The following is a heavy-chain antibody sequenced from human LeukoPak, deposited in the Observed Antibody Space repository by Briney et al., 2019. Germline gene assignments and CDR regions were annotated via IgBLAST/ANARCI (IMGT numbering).Heavy chain of an antibody. D-gene: IGHD6-19*01. CDR3: AKVYSRGLLHDAFDN. CDR2: ISYDGSNK. Sequence: PGRSLRLSCAASGFTFSNYAMHWVRQAPGKGLEWVAVISYDGSNKYYADSVKGRFTISRDNSKNTLYLQMNSLRAEDTAVYYCAKVYSRGLLHDAFDNWGQGTMVTVSS. CDR1: GFTFSNYA. V-gene: IGHV3-30*04. J-gene: IGHJ3*02.